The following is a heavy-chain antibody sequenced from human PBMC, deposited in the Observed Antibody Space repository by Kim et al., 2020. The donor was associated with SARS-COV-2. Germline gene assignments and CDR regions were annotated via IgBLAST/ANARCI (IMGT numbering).Heavy chain of an antibody. CDR3: ARDLPIRFPFQSYYGMDV. J-gene: IGHJ6*02. V-gene: IGHV3-21*01. Sequence: GGSLRLSCAASGFTFSSYSMNWVRQAPGKGLEWVSSISSSSSYIYYADSVKGRFTISRDNAKNSLYLQMNSLRAEDTAVYYCARDLPIRFPFQSYYGMDVWGQGTTVTVSS. CDR1: GFTFSSYS. CDR2: ISSSSSYI. D-gene: IGHD3-3*01.